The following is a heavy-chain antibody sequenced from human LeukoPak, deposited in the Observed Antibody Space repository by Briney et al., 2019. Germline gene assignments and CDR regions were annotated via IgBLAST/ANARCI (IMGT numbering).Heavy chain of an antibody. CDR2: IYTSGST. D-gene: IGHD2-15*01. CDR1: GGSTSGYY. V-gene: IGHV4-4*07. CDR3: ARDFEVCSGGNCYPTIDY. J-gene: IGHJ4*02. Sequence: SETLSLXCTVSGGSTSGYYWSWIRQPASKRLEYIGRIYTSGSTIYNPSLKSRVAMSVDTSKNQFSLKLSSVTTADTAVYYCARDFEVCSGGNCYPTIDYWGQGTLVTVSS.